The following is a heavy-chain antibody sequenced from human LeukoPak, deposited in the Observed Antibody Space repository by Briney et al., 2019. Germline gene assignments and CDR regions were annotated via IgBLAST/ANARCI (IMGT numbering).Heavy chain of an antibody. Sequence: SETLSLTCTVSGGSLRGYYWSWIRQSPDKGLEWIGYIYSSGSTNYNPSLKSRVPMSVDTSKIQLSLKVSSVTAADTAVYYCARVFDSGSQAYFYYMDVWGKGTTVIISS. CDR1: GGSLRGYY. J-gene: IGHJ6*03. D-gene: IGHD3-10*01. V-gene: IGHV4-59*01. CDR3: ARVFDSGSQAYFYYMDV. CDR2: IYSSGST.